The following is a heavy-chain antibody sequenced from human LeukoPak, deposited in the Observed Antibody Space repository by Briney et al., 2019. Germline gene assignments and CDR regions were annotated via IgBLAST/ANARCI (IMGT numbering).Heavy chain of an antibody. CDR1: GCSFTSYW. Sequence: GESLKISCKGSGCSFTSYWIGLVRQMPGKGLEWIVIIYPGDSDTRYSPSFQGQVTISADKSISTAYLQWSSLKASDTAMYYCARQGRIAAAGTDYWGQGTLVTVSS. CDR3: ARQGRIAAAGTDY. V-gene: IGHV5-51*01. D-gene: IGHD6-13*01. J-gene: IGHJ4*02. CDR2: IYPGDSDT.